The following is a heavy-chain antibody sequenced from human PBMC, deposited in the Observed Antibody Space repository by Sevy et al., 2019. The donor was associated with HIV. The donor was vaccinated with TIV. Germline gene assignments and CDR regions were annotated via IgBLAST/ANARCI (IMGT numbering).Heavy chain of an antibody. Sequence: GGSLRLSCSASGINFRNSIFHWVRQAPGKGLEWVALMSFDGRIQYFGDSEMGRLTISRDDSKNTLYLQMNSLRVEDTDVYYCARDGETSGHAGASDIWGQGTMVTVSS. J-gene: IGHJ4*02. CDR2: MSFDGRIQ. V-gene: IGHV3-30*04. CDR1: GINFRNSI. D-gene: IGHD1-26*01. CDR3: ARDGETSGHAGASDI.